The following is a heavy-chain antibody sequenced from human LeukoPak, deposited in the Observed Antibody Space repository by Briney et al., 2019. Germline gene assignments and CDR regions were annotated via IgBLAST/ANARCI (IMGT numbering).Heavy chain of an antibody. CDR2: IIPIFGTA. CDR3: AGQTQTDCGGDCPFDY. D-gene: IGHD2-21*02. Sequence: SVKVSCKASGYTFTSYGISWVRQAPGQGLEWMGGIIPIFGTANYAQKFQGRVTITADESTSTAYMELSSLRSEDTAVYYCAGQTQTDCGGDCPFDYWGQGTLVTVSS. CDR1: GYTFTSYG. J-gene: IGHJ4*02. V-gene: IGHV1-69*13.